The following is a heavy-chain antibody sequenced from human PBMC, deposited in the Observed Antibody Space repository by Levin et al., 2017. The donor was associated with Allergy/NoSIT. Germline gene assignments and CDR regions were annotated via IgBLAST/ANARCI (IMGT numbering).Heavy chain of an antibody. V-gene: IGHV3-20*04. J-gene: IGHJ4*02. CDR1: GFTVDDHG. CDR3: ARGVAVGVMIYRDY. D-gene: IGHD3-16*01. CDR2: INWNGGST. Sequence: GGSLRLSCGASGFTVDDHGMSWVRQAPGKGLEWVSAINWNGGSTGYADSVKGRFTISRDNAKNSLYLQMNSLRAEDTAVYYCARGVAVGVMIYRDYWGQGTLVTVSS.